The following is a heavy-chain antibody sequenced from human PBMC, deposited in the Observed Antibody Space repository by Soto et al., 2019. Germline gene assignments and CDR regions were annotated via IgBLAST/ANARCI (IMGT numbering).Heavy chain of an antibody. CDR2: VYHSGST. D-gene: IGHD3-10*01. V-gene: IGHV4-34*01. CDR1: GCSISGYY. CDR3: ARVKTLKYYYGSGSLWGFDY. Sequence: PSETLSLTCTVHGCSISGYYWSWFRQPPGKELEWIGEVYHSGSTNYNPSLKSRVTISVDTSKNQFSLKLSSVTAADTAVYYCARVKTLKYYYGSGSLWGFDYWGQGTLVTVS. J-gene: IGHJ4*02.